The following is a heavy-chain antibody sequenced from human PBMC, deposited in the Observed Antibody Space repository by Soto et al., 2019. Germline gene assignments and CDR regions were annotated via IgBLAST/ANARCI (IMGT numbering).Heavy chain of an antibody. V-gene: IGHV4-34*01. CDR3: ARARRDYGSGSQKPDGWFDP. J-gene: IGHJ5*02. D-gene: IGHD3-10*01. CDR2: INHSGST. CDR1: GGSFSGYY. Sequence: QVQLQQWGAGLLKPSETLSLTCAVYGGSFSGYYWSWIRQPPGKGLEWIGEINHSGSTNNNPSLKRRVTISVNTTKNRFSLKLSSVTAADTAVYSCARARRDYGSGSQKPDGWFDPWGQGTLVTVSA.